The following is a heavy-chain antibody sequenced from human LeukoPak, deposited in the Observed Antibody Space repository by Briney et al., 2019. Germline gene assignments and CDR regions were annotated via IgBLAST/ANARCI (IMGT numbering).Heavy chain of an antibody. CDR3: ARACSSTSCQPGGYYHYMDV. CDR2: INPNSGGT. Sequence: ASVKVSCKASGYTFTGYYMHWVRQAPGQGLEWMGWINPNSGGTNYAQKFQGRVTMTRDTSISTAYMELSRLRSDDTAVYYCARACSSTSCQPGGYYHYMDVWGKGTTVTVSS. CDR1: GYTFTGYY. J-gene: IGHJ6*03. D-gene: IGHD2-2*01. V-gene: IGHV1-2*02.